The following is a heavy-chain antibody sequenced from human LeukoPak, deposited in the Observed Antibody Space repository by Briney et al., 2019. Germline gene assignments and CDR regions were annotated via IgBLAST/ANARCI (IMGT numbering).Heavy chain of an antibody. CDR1: GGSINYN. CDR3: ARPTYCSGGRCFTYFDN. CDR2: NYYSGTS. Sequence: PSETLSLTCTVSGGSINYNWGWIRQPPGKGLERIGSNYYSGTSYYNPSLKSRVTISVDTSKNQFSLKLSSVTAADTAVYYCARPTYCSGGRCFTYFDNWGQGTLVTVSS. D-gene: IGHD2-15*01. J-gene: IGHJ4*02. V-gene: IGHV4-39*01.